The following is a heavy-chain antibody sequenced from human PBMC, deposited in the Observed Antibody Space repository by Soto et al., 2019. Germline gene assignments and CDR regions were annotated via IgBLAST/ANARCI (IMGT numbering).Heavy chain of an antibody. CDR2: ISGSGGST. D-gene: IGHD3-22*01. V-gene: IGHV3-23*01. CDR3: AKGSGYQYYFDY. CDR1: GFTFSSYA. Sequence: LRLSCAASGFTFSSYAMSWVRQAPGKGLEWVSAISGSGGSTYYADSVKGRFTISRDNSKNTLYLQMNSLRAEDPAGNYCAKGSGYQYYFDYWGQGTLVTVSS. J-gene: IGHJ4*02.